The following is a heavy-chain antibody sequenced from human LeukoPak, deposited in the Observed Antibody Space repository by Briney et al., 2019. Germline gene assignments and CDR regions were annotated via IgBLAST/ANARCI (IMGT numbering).Heavy chain of an antibody. Sequence: TGGSLRLSCAASGFTFSNAWMSWVRQAPGKGLEWVGRIKSKTDGGTTDYAAAVKGRFTISRDDSKNTLYLQMNSLKTEDTAVYYCTTGLWLRDAFDIWGQGTMVTVSS. D-gene: IGHD3-10*01. J-gene: IGHJ3*02. CDR3: TTGLWLRDAFDI. CDR2: IKSKTDGGTT. V-gene: IGHV3-15*01. CDR1: GFTFSNAW.